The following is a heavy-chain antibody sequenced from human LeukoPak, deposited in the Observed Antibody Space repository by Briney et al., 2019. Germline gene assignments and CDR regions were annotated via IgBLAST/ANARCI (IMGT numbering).Heavy chain of an antibody. Sequence: ASVKVSCKASGYTFTSYYMHWVRQAPGQGLEWMGIINPSGGSTSYAQKFQGRVTMTRDTSTSTVYMELSSLRSEDTAVYYCAREGIVVVPAAKNDAFDIWGQGTMVTVSS. CDR3: AREGIVVVPAAKNDAFDI. CDR2: INPSGGST. V-gene: IGHV1-46*01. J-gene: IGHJ3*02. D-gene: IGHD2-2*01. CDR1: GYTFTSYY.